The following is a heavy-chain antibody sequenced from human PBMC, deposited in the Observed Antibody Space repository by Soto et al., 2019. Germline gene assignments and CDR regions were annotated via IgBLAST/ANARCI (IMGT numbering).Heavy chain of an antibody. Sequence: PGGSLRLSCAASGFTVSSNYMSWVRQAPGEGLEWVSTITDTGGDTKYADSVRGRFTMARDNSKKTLYLQMNCLRVEDSALYYCARGSTDSYPGSRIFDFWGRGTLVTVSS. CDR1: GFTVSSNY. V-gene: IGHV3-23*01. CDR3: ARGSTDSYPGSRIFDF. CDR2: ITDTGGDT. D-gene: IGHD3-10*01. J-gene: IGHJ4*02.